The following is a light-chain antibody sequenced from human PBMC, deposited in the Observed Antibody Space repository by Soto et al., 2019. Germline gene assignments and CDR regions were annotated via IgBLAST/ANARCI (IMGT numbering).Light chain of an antibody. CDR1: QSVSSSS. Sequence: EIVLTQSPGILSLSPGERATLSCRASQSVSSSSLAWYQQKPGQATRLLIFGASSRATGIPDRFSGSGSGTDFTLTISRLEPEDFAVYYCQQYAGSSTFGQGTKVDIK. V-gene: IGKV3-20*01. CDR2: GAS. CDR3: QQYAGSST. J-gene: IGKJ1*01.